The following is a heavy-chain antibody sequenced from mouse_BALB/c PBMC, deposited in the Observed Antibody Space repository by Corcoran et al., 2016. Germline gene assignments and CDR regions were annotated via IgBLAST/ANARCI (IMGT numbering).Heavy chain of an antibody. V-gene: IGHV1-66*01. CDR2: IFPGSCNT. CDR3: ARGTGYFDV. J-gene: IGHJ1*01. Sequence: QVQLQQSGPELVKPGASVKISCKASGYSFTSYYIHWVKQRPGQGLEWIGWIFPGSCNTKYTDKGKGKATLTADTSSSTAYMQLSSLTSEDAEVYFGARGTGYFDVGGAGTTVTVSS. D-gene: IGHD3-3*01. CDR1: GYSFTSYY.